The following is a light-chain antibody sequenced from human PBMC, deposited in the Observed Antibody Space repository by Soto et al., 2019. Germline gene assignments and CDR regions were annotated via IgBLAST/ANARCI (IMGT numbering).Light chain of an antibody. Sequence: EIVMPQSPATLSVSPGERATLSCRASQSVSANLAWYQQKPGQAPRLLIYGVSTRATGIPARFSGSGSGTEFTLTISSLQSEDFAVYYCQQFRNWPWTFGQGTKVDIK. CDR1: QSVSAN. CDR3: QQFRNWPWT. J-gene: IGKJ1*01. CDR2: GVS. V-gene: IGKV3-15*01.